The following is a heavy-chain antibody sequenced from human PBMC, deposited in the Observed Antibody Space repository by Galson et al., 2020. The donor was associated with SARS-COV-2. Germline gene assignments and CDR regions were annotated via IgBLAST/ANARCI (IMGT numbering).Heavy chain of an antibody. Sequence: GGSLRLSCAASGFTFSSYAMSCVRQAPGKGLEWVSAISGSGGSTYYADSVKGRFTLPRDNSKNTLYLQMNSLRAEDTAVYYCAKDSGHARLLWFGELLFHAFESWGQGTMGTV. CDR2: ISGSGGST. J-gene: IGHJ3*02. CDR3: AKDSGHARLLWFGELLFHAFES. D-gene: IGHD3-10*01. CDR1: GFTFSSYA. V-gene: IGHV3-23*01.